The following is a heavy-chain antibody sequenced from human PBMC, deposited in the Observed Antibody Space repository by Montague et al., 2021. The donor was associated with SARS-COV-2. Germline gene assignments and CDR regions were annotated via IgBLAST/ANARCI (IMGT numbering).Heavy chain of an antibody. Sequence: SLRLSCAASGFTSSSYAMHWVRQAPGKGLEWVAVISYDGDNKHYADSVKGRVTISRDNSKNTLYLQMNSLRADDTAVYYCARVRVGATDYNYYYGLDIWGQGTTVTVSS. CDR3: ARVRVGATDYNYYYGLDI. CDR1: GFTSSSYA. D-gene: IGHD1-26*01. CDR2: ISYDGDNK. V-gene: IGHV3-30-3*01. J-gene: IGHJ6*02.